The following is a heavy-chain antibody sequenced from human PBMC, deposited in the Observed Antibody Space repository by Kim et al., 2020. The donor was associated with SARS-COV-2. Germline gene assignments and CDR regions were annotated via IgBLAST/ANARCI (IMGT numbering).Heavy chain of an antibody. CDR1: GGSFSGYY. Sequence: SETLSLTCAVYGGSFSGYYWSWIRQPPGKGLEWIGEINHSGSTNYNPSLKSRVTISVDTSKNQFSLKLSSVTAADTAVYYCARPGYSSSWDFDYWGQGTLVTVSS. CDR2: INHSGST. V-gene: IGHV4-34*01. CDR3: ARPGYSSSWDFDY. D-gene: IGHD6-13*01. J-gene: IGHJ4*02.